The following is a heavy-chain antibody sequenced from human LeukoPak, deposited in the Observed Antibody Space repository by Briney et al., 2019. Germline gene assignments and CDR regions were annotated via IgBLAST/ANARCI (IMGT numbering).Heavy chain of an antibody. CDR3: ARGVTGTTGD. CDR2: IYYSGST. CDR1: GGSVSSGSYY. V-gene: IGHV4-61*01. D-gene: IGHD1-20*01. J-gene: IGHJ4*02. Sequence: SETLSLTCTVSGGSVSSGSYYWSWIRQPPGKGLEWIGYIYYSGSTNYNPSLKSRVTISVDTSKSQFSLKLSAVTAADTAVYYCARGVTGTTGDWGQGTLVTVSS.